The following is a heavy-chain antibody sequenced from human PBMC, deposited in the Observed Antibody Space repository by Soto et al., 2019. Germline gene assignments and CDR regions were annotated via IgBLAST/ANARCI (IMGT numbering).Heavy chain of an antibody. J-gene: IGHJ6*02. CDR1: GGTFSSYA. CDR2: IIPIFGTA. V-gene: IGHV1-69*01. CDR3: ARSQGGSSSLDIYYYYYYGRAV. Sequence: VRLVQSGAEVQKTGSSVQVSCNAPGGTFSSYAISWVRQAPGQGLEWMGGIIPIFGTAKYAQKLQGRATITADESTSTGYMELSSLRSEDTAVYYCARSQGGSSSLDIYYYYYYGRAVGGQGTTFTVSS. D-gene: IGHD2-15*01.